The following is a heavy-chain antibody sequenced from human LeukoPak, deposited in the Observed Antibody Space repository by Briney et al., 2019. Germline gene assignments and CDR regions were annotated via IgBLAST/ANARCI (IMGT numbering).Heavy chain of an antibody. CDR3: AASNFDY. V-gene: IGHV3-30*04. J-gene: IGHJ4*02. CDR2: ISYDGSNK. Sequence: GGSLRLSCAASGFTFSSYAMHWVRQAPGKGLEWVAVISYDGSNKYYADSVKGRFTISRDNSKNTLYLQMNSLRAEDTAVYYCAASNFDYWGQGTLVTVSS. CDR1: GFTFSSYA.